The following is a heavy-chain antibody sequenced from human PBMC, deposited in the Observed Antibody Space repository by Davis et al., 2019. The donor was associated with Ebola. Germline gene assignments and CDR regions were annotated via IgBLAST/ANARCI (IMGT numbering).Heavy chain of an antibody. CDR1: GAFVGTGSFY. CDR2: IYYTGST. D-gene: IGHD1-26*01. Sequence: PGGSLRLSCTVSGAFVGTGSFYWSWVRQPPGKGLEWIGYIYYTGSTDYLASLESRVTISVDTSKKQFSLKLTSVTAADTAVYYCARAPEWELPYYFDSWGRGTLVTVSS. CDR3: ARAPEWELPYYFDS. V-gene: IGHV4-61*01. J-gene: IGHJ4*01.